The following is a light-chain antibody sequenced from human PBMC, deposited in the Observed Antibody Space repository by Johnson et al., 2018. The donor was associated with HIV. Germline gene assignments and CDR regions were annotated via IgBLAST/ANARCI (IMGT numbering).Light chain of an antibody. CDR3: GTWDSSLSVYV. CDR1: SSNIGNNY. V-gene: IGLV1-51*02. Sequence: QSLLTQPPSVSAAPGQKVTISCSGSSSNIGNNYVSWYQQFPGTAPKLRIYENNKRPSGIPDRFSGSKSGTSVTLDITGLQTGDEADYYCGTWDSSLSVYVFGTGTKVTVL. J-gene: IGLJ1*01. CDR2: ENN.